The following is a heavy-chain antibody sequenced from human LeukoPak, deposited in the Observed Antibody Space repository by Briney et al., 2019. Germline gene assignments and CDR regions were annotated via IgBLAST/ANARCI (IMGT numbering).Heavy chain of an antibody. CDR3: ARLFGLQYAYGMDV. D-gene: IGHD4-11*01. CDR1: GYTFTSYG. J-gene: IGHJ6*02. CDR2: ISAYNGNT. V-gene: IGHV1-18*01. Sequence: ASVKVSCKASGYTFTSYGISWVRQAPGQGLEWMGWISAYNGNTNYAQKLQGRVTMTTDTSTSTAYMELRSPRSDDTAVYYCARLFGLQYAYGMDVWGQGTTVTVSS.